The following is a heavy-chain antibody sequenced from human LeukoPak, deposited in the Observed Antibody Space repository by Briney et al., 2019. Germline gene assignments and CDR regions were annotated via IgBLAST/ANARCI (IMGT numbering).Heavy chain of an antibody. CDR1: GFTFSSYA. J-gene: IGHJ5*02. V-gene: IGHV3-23*01. CDR3: ARSSAIEYCSSTSCSTGDWFDP. D-gene: IGHD2-2*01. Sequence: GRSLRLSCAASGFTFSSYAMHWVRQAPGKGLEWVSAISGSGGSTYYADSVKGRFTISRDNSKNTLYLQMNSLRAEDTAVYYCARSSAIEYCSSTSCSTGDWFDPWGQGTLVTVSS. CDR2: ISGSGGST.